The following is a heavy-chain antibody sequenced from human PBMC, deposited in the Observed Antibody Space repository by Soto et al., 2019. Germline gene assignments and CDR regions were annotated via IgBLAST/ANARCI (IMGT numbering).Heavy chain of an antibody. J-gene: IGHJ5*02. Sequence: PSETLSLTCTVSGGSISRYYWSWIRQPPGKALEWIGYIYHSGSTNYNPSLKSRVTISVDTSKNQLSLNLSSVTAADTAVYYCARGPGFGHYVLNWFDPWGQGTLVTVSS. CDR1: GGSISRYY. V-gene: IGHV4-59*01. CDR3: ARGPGFGHYVLNWFDP. CDR2: IYHSGST. D-gene: IGHD4-17*01.